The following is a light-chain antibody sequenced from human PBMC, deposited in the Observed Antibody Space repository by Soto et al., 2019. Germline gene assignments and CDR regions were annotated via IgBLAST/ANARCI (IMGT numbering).Light chain of an antibody. V-gene: IGKV3-15*01. CDR1: QSVTYN. Sequence: EIVMTQSPATLSVSPGERATLSCRASQSVTYNLAWYQQKPGQAPRLLVYGASTRATDAPPRFSGSGSGTEFSLTISRLQSEDFATYYCQQYSSWPRTFGQGSKVEIK. CDR3: QQYSSWPRT. CDR2: GAS. J-gene: IGKJ1*01.